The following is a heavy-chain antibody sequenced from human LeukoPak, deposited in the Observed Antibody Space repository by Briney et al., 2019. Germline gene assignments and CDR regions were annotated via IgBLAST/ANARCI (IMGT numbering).Heavy chain of an antibody. J-gene: IGHJ4*02. Sequence: KAGGSLRLSCAASGFTFSDNYMSWIRQAPGKGLEWVSYISSSGNTTYNADSVKGRFSITRDNAKNSLYLQMNSLRAEDTAVYYCARDGGSAWFLDYWGQGTPVTVSS. V-gene: IGHV3-11*04. CDR3: ARDGGSAWFLDY. D-gene: IGHD6-19*01. CDR2: ISSSGNTT. CDR1: GFTFSDNY.